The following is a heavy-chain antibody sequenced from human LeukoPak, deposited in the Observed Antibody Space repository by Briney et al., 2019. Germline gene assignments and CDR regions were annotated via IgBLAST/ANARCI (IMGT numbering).Heavy chain of an antibody. Sequence: PGGSLGLSCAASGFTFSSYAMSWVRQAPGEGLEWVAKINQDGTEKAYVDSVRGRFTISRDNAKNSLFLQMNSLGAEDTAVYYCARGPLIAAAGTWWGQGTLVTVSS. CDR2: INQDGTEK. CDR1: GFTFSSYA. J-gene: IGHJ4*02. D-gene: IGHD6-13*01. CDR3: ARGPLIAAAGTW. V-gene: IGHV3-7*03.